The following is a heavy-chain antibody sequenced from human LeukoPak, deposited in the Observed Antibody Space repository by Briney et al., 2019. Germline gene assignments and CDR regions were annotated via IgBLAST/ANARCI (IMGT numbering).Heavy chain of an antibody. D-gene: IGHD3-22*01. CDR2: IRYDGSNK. Sequence: TGGSLRLSCAASGFTFGSYGMHWVRQAPGKGLEWVAFIRYDGSNKYYADSVKGRFTISRDNSKNTLYLQMNSLRAEDTAVYYCAKAGEIVVVPTNYFDYWGQGTLVTVSS. CDR1: GFTFGSYG. J-gene: IGHJ4*02. V-gene: IGHV3-30*02. CDR3: AKAGEIVVVPTNYFDY.